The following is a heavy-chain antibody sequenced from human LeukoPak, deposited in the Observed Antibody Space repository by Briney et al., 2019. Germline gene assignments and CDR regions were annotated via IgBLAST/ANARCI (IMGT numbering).Heavy chain of an antibody. CDR2: MYSSGTT. D-gene: IGHD1-26*01. V-gene: IGHV4-59*08. CDR3: ARQNVKVGAPPFDF. Sequence: SETLSLTCTVSGGSISDYYWSWIRQPPGKGLEWIGYMYSSGTTNSNPSLKNRVTVSMDTSKNQFSLKLTSVTAADTAVYYCARQNVKVGAPPFDFWGQGTLVTVSS. J-gene: IGHJ4*02. CDR1: GGSISDYY.